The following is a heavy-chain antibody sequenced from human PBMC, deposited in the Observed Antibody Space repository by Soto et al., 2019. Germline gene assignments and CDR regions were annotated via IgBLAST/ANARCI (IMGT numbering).Heavy chain of an antibody. Sequence: SQTLSLTCTVSGGSISSSSYYWGWIRQPPGKGLGWIGSIYYSGNTYYNPSLKSRVTISVDTSKNQFSLKLSSVTAADTAVYYCATSGGVGVVVPAALRFDYWGQGTLVTVSS. D-gene: IGHD2-2*02. CDR3: ATSGGVGVVVPAALRFDY. CDR2: IYYSGNT. CDR1: GGSISSSSYY. J-gene: IGHJ4*02. V-gene: IGHV4-39*07.